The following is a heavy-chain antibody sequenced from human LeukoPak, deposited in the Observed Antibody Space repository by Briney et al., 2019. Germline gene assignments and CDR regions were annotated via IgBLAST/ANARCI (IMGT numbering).Heavy chain of an antibody. CDR1: GLTFSGYA. J-gene: IGHJ4*02. CDR3: AKSKDFDWFNY. V-gene: IGHV3-23*01. CDR2: ISGSGGST. Sequence: GGSLRLSCAASGLTFSGYAMSWVRQAPGKGLEWVSAISGSGGSTYYADSVKGRFTISRDNSKNTLYLQMNSLRAEDTAVYYCAKSKDFDWFNYWGQGTLVTVSS. D-gene: IGHD3-9*01.